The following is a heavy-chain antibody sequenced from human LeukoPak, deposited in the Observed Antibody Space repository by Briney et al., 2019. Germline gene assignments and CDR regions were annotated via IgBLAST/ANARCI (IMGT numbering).Heavy chain of an antibody. CDR3: ARDSRVTNGDY. J-gene: IGHJ4*02. Sequence: GASVKVSCKASGYTFTGYYMHWVRQAPGQGLEWVGLVNPNNGDTKYAQKFQGRVTMTRDTSVNTAFVELSRLRSDDTAVYYCARDSRVTNGDYWGQGTLVTVSS. CDR1: GYTFTGYY. CDR2: VNPNNGDT. D-gene: IGHD3-10*01. V-gene: IGHV1-2*02.